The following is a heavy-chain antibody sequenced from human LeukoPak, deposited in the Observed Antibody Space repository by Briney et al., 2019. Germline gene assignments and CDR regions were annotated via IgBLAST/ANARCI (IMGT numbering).Heavy chain of an antibody. J-gene: IGHJ4*02. V-gene: IGHV4-4*07. D-gene: IGHD1-26*01. CDR3: ARAGYTISYYSLDY. CDR2: IYTTGST. Sequence: PETLSLTCTVSGGSINSYYWGWIRQPAGKGLEWIGRIYTTGSTNYNPSLESRVTMSVDTSKNQFSLKLTSVTAADTAMYYCARAGYTISYYSLDYWGQGTLVTVSS. CDR1: GGSINSYY.